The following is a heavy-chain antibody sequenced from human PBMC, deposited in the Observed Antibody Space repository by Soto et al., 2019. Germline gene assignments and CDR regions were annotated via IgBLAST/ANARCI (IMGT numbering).Heavy chain of an antibody. CDR1: GFSISSAW. CDR3: NTGSVEGY. V-gene: IGHV3-15*07. Sequence: EVQLVESGGGLVNPGGSLRLSCAASGFSISSAWMHWVRQAPGKRLEWVGRIKTKTQVDTTDCTAPVKGRFTISRDDSKNPVSLQMNSLKVDDRAVYYCNTGSVEGYWGQGTMVTVSS. J-gene: IGHJ4*02. D-gene: IGHD3-3*01. CDR2: IKTKTQVDTT.